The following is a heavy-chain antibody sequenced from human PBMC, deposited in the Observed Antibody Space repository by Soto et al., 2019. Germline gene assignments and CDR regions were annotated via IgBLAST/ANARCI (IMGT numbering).Heavy chain of an antibody. CDR1: GFTFSSYA. CDR2: ISVSVSST. D-gene: IGHD2-15*01. CDR3: AKVLRYRSGDSCPPPVY. J-gene: IGHJ4*02. Sequence: EVQLLESGGGLVQPGGSLRLSCAASGFTFSSYAMNWVRQAPGKGLEWGSAISVSVSSTYYADSVKGRFTISRDNSKNKLYLQMNSLRAEDTAIYYCAKVLRYRSGDSCPPPVYWGQGTLVTVSS. V-gene: IGHV3-23*01.